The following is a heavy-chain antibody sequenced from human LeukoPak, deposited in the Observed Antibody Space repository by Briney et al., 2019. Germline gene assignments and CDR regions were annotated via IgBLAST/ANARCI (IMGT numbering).Heavy chain of an antibody. CDR3: ARDMSTRVTPISYAFDV. CDR1: GFTFTSSA. CDR2: IVVGSGNT. J-gene: IGHJ3*01. V-gene: IGHV1-58*02. Sequence: SVKVSCKASGFTFTSSAMQWVRQARGQRLEWIGWIVVGSGNTNYAQKFQERVTITRDMSTSTAYMELSSLRSEDTAVYYCARDMSTRVTPISYAFDVWGQGTMVTVSS. D-gene: IGHD4-23*01.